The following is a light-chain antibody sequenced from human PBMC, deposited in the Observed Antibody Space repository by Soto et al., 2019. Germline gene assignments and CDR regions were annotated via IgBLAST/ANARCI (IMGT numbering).Light chain of an antibody. CDR1: QSISSY. J-gene: IGKJ1*01. CDR2: EAS. Sequence: DIQMTQSPSSLSASVGDRVTITCRASQSISSYLNWYQQKPGKAPKLLIYEASTLKSGVPSRFSGSGSGTEFTLTVTSLQPEDFATYFCQQYDKYSTFGHGTKV. CDR3: QQYDKYST. V-gene: IGKV1-5*03.